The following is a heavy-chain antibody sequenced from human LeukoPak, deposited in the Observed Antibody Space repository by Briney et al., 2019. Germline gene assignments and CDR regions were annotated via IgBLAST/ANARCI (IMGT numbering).Heavy chain of an antibody. Sequence: ASVKVSCKAPGYTFTGYYMHWVRQAPGQGLEWMGWINPNSGGTNYAQKFQGRVTMTRDTSISTAYMELSRLRSDDTAVYYCARATIVVVPAATVPDYWGQGTLVTVSS. D-gene: IGHD2-2*01. J-gene: IGHJ4*02. CDR1: GYTFTGYY. CDR2: INPNSGGT. V-gene: IGHV1-2*02. CDR3: ARATIVVVPAATVPDY.